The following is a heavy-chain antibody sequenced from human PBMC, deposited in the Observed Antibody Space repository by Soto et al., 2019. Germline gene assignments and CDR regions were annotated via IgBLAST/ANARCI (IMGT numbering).Heavy chain of an antibody. CDR3: ARVSWYSSGYAFSLWGIGWFDP. CDR2: ISVSNGTT. D-gene: IGHD3-22*01. J-gene: IGHJ5*02. V-gene: IGHV1-18*01. Sequence: QVQVVQSGAEVKKPGASVKLSCKASGYTFTNYGISWVRQAPGQGLEWMGGISVSNGTTKYAQKLQGRVTMTTDTSTSTAYMELRSLGSDDTAVYYCARVSWYSSGYAFSLWGIGWFDPWGQGTLVTVSS. CDR1: GYTFTNYG.